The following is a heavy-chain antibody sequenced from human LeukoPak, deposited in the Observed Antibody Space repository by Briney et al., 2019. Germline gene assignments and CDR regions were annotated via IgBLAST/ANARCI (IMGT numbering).Heavy chain of an antibody. Sequence: ASVKVSCKASRYTFTGYYMHWVRQAPGQGLEWMGWINPNSGGTNYAQKFQGRVTMTRDTSISTAYMELSRLRSDDTAVYYCARDGHIEARPGFLSGIDYWGQGTLVTVSS. CDR2: INPNSGGT. CDR1: RYTFTGYY. J-gene: IGHJ4*02. CDR3: ARDGHIEARPGFLSGIDY. D-gene: IGHD6-6*01. V-gene: IGHV1-2*02.